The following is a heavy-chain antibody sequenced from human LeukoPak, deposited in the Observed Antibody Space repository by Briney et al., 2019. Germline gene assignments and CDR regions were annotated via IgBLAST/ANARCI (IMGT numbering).Heavy chain of an antibody. CDR2: IYSGGRT. J-gene: IGHJ4*02. CDR1: GFTFSSYA. CDR3: ASEGHYDYVWKAIDY. Sequence: GGSLRLSCAASGFTFSSYAMSWVRQAPGKGLEWVSVIYSGGRTYYADSVKGRFTISRNNSKNKLYLQMNSLRAEDTAVYYCASEGHYDYVWKAIDYWGQGTLVTVSS. V-gene: IGHV3-66*02. D-gene: IGHD3-16*01.